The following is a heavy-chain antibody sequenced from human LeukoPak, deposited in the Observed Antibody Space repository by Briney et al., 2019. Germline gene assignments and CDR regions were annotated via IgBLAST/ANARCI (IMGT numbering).Heavy chain of an antibody. CDR2: ISAYNGNT. J-gene: IGHJ6*02. CDR1: GYTFTSYG. Sequence: GASVKVSCKASGYTFTSYGISWVRQAPGQGLEWMGWISAYNGNTNYVQKLQGRITMTTDTSTSTAYMELRSLRSDDTAVYYCARVGSRRYFDWLNLYYYYGMDVWGQGTTVTVSS. V-gene: IGHV1-18*01. CDR3: ARVGSRRYFDWLNLYYYYGMDV. D-gene: IGHD3-9*01.